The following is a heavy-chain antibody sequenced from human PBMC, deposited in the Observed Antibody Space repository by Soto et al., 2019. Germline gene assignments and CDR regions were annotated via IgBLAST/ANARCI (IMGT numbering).Heavy chain of an antibody. Sequence: GGSLRLSCAASGFTFSNFGHFWMHWVRQVPGRGLVWVSRIDRDGSGTSYADSVKGRFTISRDNAKNMLYLQMNSLRAEDTAIYNWFDPWGQGTLVTVSS. J-gene: IGHJ5*02. V-gene: IGHV3-74*01. CDR1: GFTFSNFGHFW. CDR2: IDRDGSGT. CDR3: FDP.